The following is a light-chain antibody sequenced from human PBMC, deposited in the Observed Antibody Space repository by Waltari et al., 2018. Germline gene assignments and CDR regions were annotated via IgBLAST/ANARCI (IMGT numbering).Light chain of an antibody. CDR2: EVS. CDR3: ASFAGSNTL. Sequence: QSALTQPPSASGSPGQSATMSCTGTRTDVGVSNHVSWYQQHPGKAPKLLIYEVSERPSGVPDRFSGSKSGNTASLTVSGLQPEDEADYYCASFAGSNTLFGGGTKLTVL. CDR1: RTDVGVSNH. V-gene: IGLV2-8*01. J-gene: IGLJ2*01.